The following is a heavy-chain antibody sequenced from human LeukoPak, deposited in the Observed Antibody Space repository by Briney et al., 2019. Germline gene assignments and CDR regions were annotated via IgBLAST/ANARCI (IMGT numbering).Heavy chain of an antibody. J-gene: IGHJ4*02. D-gene: IGHD3-10*01. CDR3: ARDYYESGSYGGISFDY. CDR1: GFTFSSYA. Sequence: GGSLRLSCAASGFTFSSYAMSWVRQAPGKGLEWVSAISGSGGSTYYADSVKGRFTISRDNSKNTLYLQMNSLRAEDTAVYYCARDYYESGSYGGISFDYWGQGTLVTVSS. V-gene: IGHV3-23*01. CDR2: ISGSGGST.